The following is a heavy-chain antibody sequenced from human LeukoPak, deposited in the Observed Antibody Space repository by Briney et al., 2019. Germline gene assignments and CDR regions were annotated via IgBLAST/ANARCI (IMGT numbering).Heavy chain of an antibody. D-gene: IGHD4-11*01. CDR3: ARDRDDRLTTPYYFDY. CDR2: ISSSGSAT. CDR1: GFRFSDYF. Sequence: KPGGSLRLSCVGSGFRFSDYFMSWVRQAPGKGLEWVSYISSSGSATTYADSVRGRFTVSRDNAMNSLYLQMNSLRAEDTAVYYCARDRDDRLTTPYYFDYWGQGTLVTVSS. J-gene: IGHJ4*02. V-gene: IGHV3-11*01.